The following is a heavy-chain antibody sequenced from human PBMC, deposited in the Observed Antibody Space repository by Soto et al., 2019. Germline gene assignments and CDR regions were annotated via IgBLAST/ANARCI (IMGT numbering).Heavy chain of an antibody. CDR1: GFSFSDFG. V-gene: IGHV3-30*18. CDR2: ISHGGSNQ. J-gene: IGHJ6*02. D-gene: IGHD2-21*02. CDR3: AKETRSRAVTATRVNGMDV. Sequence: QVQLVESGGGVVQPGRSLRLSCAPSGFSFSDFGMHWVRQAPGKGLEWVAAISHGGSNQYYGDSVKGRFSISRDHSNNRLYLQMNNLKVEDSAIYFCAKETRSRAVTATRVNGMDVWGQGTTVTVSS.